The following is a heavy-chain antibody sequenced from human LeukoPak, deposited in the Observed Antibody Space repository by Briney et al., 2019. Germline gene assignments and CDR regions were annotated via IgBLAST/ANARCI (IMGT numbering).Heavy chain of an antibody. J-gene: IGHJ6*03. CDR2: IIPIFGTA. Sequence: SVKVSCKASGGTFSSYAISWVRQAPGQGLEWMGGIIPIFGTANYAQKFQGRVTITADKSTSTAYMELSSLKSEDTAVYYCARERIVVVTASHYYYYYMDVWGKGTTVTVSS. CDR3: ARERIVVVTASHYYYYYMDV. V-gene: IGHV1-69*06. D-gene: IGHD2-21*02. CDR1: GGTFSSYA.